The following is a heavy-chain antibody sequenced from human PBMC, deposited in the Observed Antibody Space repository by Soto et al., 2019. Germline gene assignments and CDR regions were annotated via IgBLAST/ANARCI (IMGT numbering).Heavy chain of an antibody. V-gene: IGHV3-30-3*01. CDR1: GFTFSSYA. Sequence: QVQLVESGGGVVQPGRSLRLSCAASGFTFSSYAMHWVRQAPGKGLEWVAVISYDGSNKYYADSVKGRFTISRDNSKNTLYLQMNSLWADDTAVYYCARDLEGGYVPYYFDYWGQGTLVTVSA. CDR2: ISYDGSNK. CDR3: ARDLEGGYVPYYFDY. J-gene: IGHJ4*02. D-gene: IGHD3-16*01.